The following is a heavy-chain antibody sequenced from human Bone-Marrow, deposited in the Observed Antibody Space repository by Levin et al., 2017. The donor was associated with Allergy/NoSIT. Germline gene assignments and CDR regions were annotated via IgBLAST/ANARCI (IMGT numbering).Heavy chain of an antibody. CDR3: ARGGCSATSCLDN. V-gene: IGHV3-74*01. Sequence: GGSLRLSCAASGFTFSRFYMHWVRQAPGKGLVWVAYINSDGSNTNYADSVKGRFTISRDNAKNTLYLQMNSLTAEDTSLYFCARGGCSATSCLDNWGQGTLVTVSS. CDR2: INSDGSNT. CDR1: GFTFSRFY. D-gene: IGHD2-2*01. J-gene: IGHJ4*02.